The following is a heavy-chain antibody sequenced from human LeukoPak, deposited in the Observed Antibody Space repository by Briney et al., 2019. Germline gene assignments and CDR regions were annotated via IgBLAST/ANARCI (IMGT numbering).Heavy chain of an antibody. CDR3: ATDSDGF. J-gene: IGHJ4*02. Sequence: ASVKVSCKTSRYTFNKYGLIWVRQAPGQGLEWMGWVSLYESDTKYGQNFQGRVTLTTDSSTSTAYLELKSLRFDDTAVYYCATDSDGFWGQGTLVAVSS. CDR1: RYTFNKYG. V-gene: IGHV1-18*01. CDR2: VSLYESDT. D-gene: IGHD5-24*01.